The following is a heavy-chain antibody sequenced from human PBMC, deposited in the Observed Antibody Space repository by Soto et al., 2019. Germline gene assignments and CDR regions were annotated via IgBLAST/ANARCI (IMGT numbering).Heavy chain of an antibody. Sequence: EVQLVESGGGLVQPGGSLRLSCAASGFTLSSYWMTWVRQAPGKGLEWVANINQDGSERYYVDSVKGRFTISRDNAKNSLYLQMNSLRAEDTAVYFCARAIAGASSYWGQGTLVTVSS. CDR1: GFTLSSYW. J-gene: IGHJ4*02. V-gene: IGHV3-7*04. D-gene: IGHD6-13*01. CDR3: ARAIAGASSY. CDR2: INQDGSER.